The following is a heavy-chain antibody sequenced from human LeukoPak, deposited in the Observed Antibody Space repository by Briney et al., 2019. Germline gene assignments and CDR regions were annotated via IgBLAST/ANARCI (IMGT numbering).Heavy chain of an antibody. J-gene: IGHJ4*02. D-gene: IGHD2-2*01. Sequence: SGGSLRLSCAASGFTFSSYAMSWVRQAPGEGLGWVSAISGSGYSPYYPKSVKGRFSISRDNSKNALYLEMNSLRAEDTAVYYCAKDYIGYDEDFDYWGQGTLVTVSS. V-gene: IGHV3-23*01. CDR3: AKDYIGYDEDFDY. CDR1: GFTFSSYA. CDR2: ISGSGYSP.